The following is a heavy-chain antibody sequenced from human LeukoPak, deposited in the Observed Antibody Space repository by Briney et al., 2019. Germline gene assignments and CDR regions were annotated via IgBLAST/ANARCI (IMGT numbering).Heavy chain of an antibody. CDR1: GGSISSYS. D-gene: IGHD3-10*01. CDR3: ARHEGKQWFGETAMNY. CDR2: MSYSGTT. V-gene: IGHV4-59*08. J-gene: IGHJ4*02. Sequence: TSETLSLTCTVSGGSISSYSWSWVRQPPGKGLEWIAYMSYSGTTNYNPSLKSRVTISVDTSKKQFSLKLSSVTAADTAVYYCARHEGKQWFGETAMNYWGQGTLVTVSS.